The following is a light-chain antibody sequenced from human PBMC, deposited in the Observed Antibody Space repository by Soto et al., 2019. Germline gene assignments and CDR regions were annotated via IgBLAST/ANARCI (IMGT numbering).Light chain of an antibody. CDR3: QQYKDWPMYS. Sequence: EIVMTQSPATLSVSPGERATLSCRASQSVYNKFAWYQQRPGQAPRLLIYGASTRSTGIPARFSGGGSGTEFSLTISSLQSEDFAVYYCQQYKDWPMYSFGQGTRLEIK. CDR2: GAS. V-gene: IGKV3-15*01. CDR1: QSVYNK. J-gene: IGKJ2*01.